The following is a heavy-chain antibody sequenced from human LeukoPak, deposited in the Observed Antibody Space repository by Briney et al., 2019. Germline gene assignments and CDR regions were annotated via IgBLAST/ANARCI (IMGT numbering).Heavy chain of an antibody. V-gene: IGHV3-48*01. CDR1: GFTFSSYS. J-gene: IGHJ5*02. CDR3: ARDMPTKYPTIFGVDRFDP. D-gene: IGHD3-3*01. CDR2: ISSSSSTI. Sequence: GGSLRLSCAASGFTFSSYSMNWVRQAPGKGLEWVSYISSSSSTIYYADSVKGRFTISRDNAKNSLYLQMNSLRAEDTAVYYCARDMPTKYPTIFGVDRFDPWGQGTLVTVSS.